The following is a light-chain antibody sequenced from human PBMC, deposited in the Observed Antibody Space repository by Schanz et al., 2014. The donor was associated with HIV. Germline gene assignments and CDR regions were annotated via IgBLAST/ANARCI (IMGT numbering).Light chain of an antibody. V-gene: IGKV3D-15*02. J-gene: IGKJ1*01. Sequence: EILMTQSPATLSVSPGERATLSCRASQSLSSNLAWYQQKPGQAPRLLIYGASTRATGIPARFSGSGSGTEFTLTISRLEPEDFAVYYCQQYGSSPLFGQGTKVEIK. CDR2: GAS. CDR1: QSLSSN. CDR3: QQYGSSPL.